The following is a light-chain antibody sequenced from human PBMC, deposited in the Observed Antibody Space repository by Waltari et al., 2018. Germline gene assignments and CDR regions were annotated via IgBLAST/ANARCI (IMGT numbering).Light chain of an antibody. CDR1: SPNIGKNF. Sequence: QSVVTQPPSASGTPGQRVTISCSGSSPNIGKNFVYWYHQSPGTAPKLLIYRNNQRPSGVPDRFSGSKSGTSASLAISGLRSEDESDYYWATWDDSLRGWVFGGGTKLTVL. V-gene: IGLV1-47*01. CDR3: ATWDDSLRGWV. CDR2: RNN. J-gene: IGLJ3*02.